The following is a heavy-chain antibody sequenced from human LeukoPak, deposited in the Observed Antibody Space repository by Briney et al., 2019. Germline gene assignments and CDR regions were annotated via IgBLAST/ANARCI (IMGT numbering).Heavy chain of an antibody. Sequence: SETLSLTCAVYGGSFSGYYWTWIRQPPGKGLEWIGEINRSGNTNYNPSLKSQVAISVDTSKNQFSLKLSSVIAADTAMYYCARSKDGSGFAAYWGQGTQVTVSS. CDR2: INRSGNT. CDR1: GGSFSGYY. V-gene: IGHV4-34*01. J-gene: IGHJ4*02. D-gene: IGHD3-22*01. CDR3: ARSKDGSGFAAY.